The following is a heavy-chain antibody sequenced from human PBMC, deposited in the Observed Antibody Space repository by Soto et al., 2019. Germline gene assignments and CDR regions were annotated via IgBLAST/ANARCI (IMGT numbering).Heavy chain of an antibody. V-gene: IGHV4-34*01. CDR1: GGSFSGYY. CDR3: ARVRRSSGLDY. CDR2: INHSGST. D-gene: IGHD3-22*01. Sequence: QVQLQQWRAGLLKPSETLSLTCAVYGGSFSGYYWSRIRQPPGKGLEWLGEINHSGSTNNNPSLKSRVIISVETSKNQVSGKLSSVTAADTAVYYSARVRRSSGLDYWGQGTLVTVSS. J-gene: IGHJ4*02.